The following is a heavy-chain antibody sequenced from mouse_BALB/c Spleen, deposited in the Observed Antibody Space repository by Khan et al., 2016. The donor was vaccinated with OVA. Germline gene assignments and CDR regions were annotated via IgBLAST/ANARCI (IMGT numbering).Heavy chain of an antibody. CDR1: GYTFTNYW. Sequence: QVRLQQSGAELVRPGTSVKLSCKASGYTFTNYWINWVKQRPGQGLECIGNIYPSDSYTNYNQNFKDKATLTVDKSSSTAYMQLSSPTSEDSAVYYCSREVGTMAYWGHGTLVTVSA. CDR3: SREVGTMAY. V-gene: IGHV1-69*02. CDR2: IYPSDSYT. D-gene: IGHD1-1*02. J-gene: IGHJ3*01.